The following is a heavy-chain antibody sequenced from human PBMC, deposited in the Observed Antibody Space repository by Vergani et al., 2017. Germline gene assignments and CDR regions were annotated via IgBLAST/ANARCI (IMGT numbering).Heavy chain of an antibody. Sequence: QLQLQESGPGLVKPSETLSLTCTVSGGPISSSSYYWSWIRQHPGKGLEWIGYIYYSGSTYYNPSLKTRVTISVETSKNQFSLKLSSVTAADTAVYYCAREVVGGSYCDYWGQGTLVTVSS. D-gene: IGHD3-16*01. J-gene: IGHJ4*02. CDR1: GGPISSSSYY. CDR3: AREVVGGSYCDY. V-gene: IGHV4-31*03. CDR2: IYYSGST.